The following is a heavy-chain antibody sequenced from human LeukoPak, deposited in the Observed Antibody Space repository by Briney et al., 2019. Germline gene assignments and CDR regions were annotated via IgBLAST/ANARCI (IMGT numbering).Heavy chain of an antibody. CDR3: ARLDVDTAMGGYYMDV. Sequence: GGSLRLSCAASGFTFSSYAMNWVRQTPGKGLEWVSAISDSSDNTYYADSVKGRFTISRDNSKNTLYLQMNSLRAEDTAVYYCARLDVDTAMGGYYMDVWGKGTTVTVSS. D-gene: IGHD5-18*01. J-gene: IGHJ6*03. V-gene: IGHV3-23*01. CDR2: ISDSSDNT. CDR1: GFTFSSYA.